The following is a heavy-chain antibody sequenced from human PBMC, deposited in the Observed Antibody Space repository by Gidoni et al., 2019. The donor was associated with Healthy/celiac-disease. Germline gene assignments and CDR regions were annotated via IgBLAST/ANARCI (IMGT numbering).Heavy chain of an antibody. CDR2: ICSNDEK. D-gene: IGHD3-3*01. Sequence: QVTLKESGPVLVKPTATLTLTCTVSGFSPSNARMGVSWIRQPPGKALEWLAHICSNDEKSYSTSLKSRITISKDTSKSQVVLTMTNMDPVDTATYYCARVRFLEWKRGYYFDYWGQGTLVTVSA. J-gene: IGHJ4*02. CDR1: GFSPSNARMG. V-gene: IGHV2-26*01. CDR3: ARVRFLEWKRGYYFDY.